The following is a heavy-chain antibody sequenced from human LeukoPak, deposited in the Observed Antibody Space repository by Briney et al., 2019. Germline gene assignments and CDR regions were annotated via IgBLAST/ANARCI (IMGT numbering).Heavy chain of an antibody. V-gene: IGHV1-3*01. D-gene: IGHD3-10*01. CDR2: INAGNGNT. Sequence: ASVKVSCKASGYTFTSYAMHWVRQAPGQRLEWMGWINAGNGNTKYSQKLQGRVTMTTDTSTSTAYMELRSLRSDDTAVYYCARRGSGDPQALSYWGQGTLVTVSS. CDR3: ARRGSGDPQALSY. CDR1: GYTFTSYA. J-gene: IGHJ4*02.